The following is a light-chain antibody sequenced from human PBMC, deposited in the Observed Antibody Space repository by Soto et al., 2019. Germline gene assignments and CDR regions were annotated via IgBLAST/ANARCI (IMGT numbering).Light chain of an antibody. CDR1: SSNIGAGYH. Sequence: HSVLTQPPSVSGAPGQRVTISCTGSSSNIGAGYHVHWYQQLPGTAPKLLIYGSSNRPSGVPDRFSGSKSGTSASLAITGLRAEDEADYYCQSYDSSLSGSGVFGGGTQLTVL. CDR3: QSYDSSLSGSGV. J-gene: IGLJ3*02. V-gene: IGLV1-40*01. CDR2: GSS.